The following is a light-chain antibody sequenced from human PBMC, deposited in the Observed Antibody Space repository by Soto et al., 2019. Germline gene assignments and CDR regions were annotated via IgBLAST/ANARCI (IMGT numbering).Light chain of an antibody. V-gene: IGKV1-5*03. J-gene: IGKJ1*01. CDR3: QQYNSAPQT. CDR2: RAS. Sequence: DIRMTQSPSTLSASVGDRVTITCRASEPISRWLAWYQLSPGKAPKLLIHRASTLNSGVPSRFSGSGSGTDFTLTIDSLQRDDFATYFCQQYNSAPQTFGQGTKVEIK. CDR1: EPISRW.